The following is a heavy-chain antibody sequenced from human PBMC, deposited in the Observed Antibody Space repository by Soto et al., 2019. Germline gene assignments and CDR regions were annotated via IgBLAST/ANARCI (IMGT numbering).Heavy chain of an antibody. J-gene: IGHJ4*02. CDR2: IYYSGII. D-gene: IGHD3-3*01. Sequence: SETLSLTCTVSSGSISSGDYYWTWIRQPPGKGLEWIGYIYYSGIIYYNPSLKSRVTISVDTSKNQFSLRLSSVTAADTAVYYCARAPFGPNIYFAYWGQGTLVT. CDR3: ARAPFGPNIYFAY. CDR1: SGSISSGDYY. V-gene: IGHV4-30-4*01.